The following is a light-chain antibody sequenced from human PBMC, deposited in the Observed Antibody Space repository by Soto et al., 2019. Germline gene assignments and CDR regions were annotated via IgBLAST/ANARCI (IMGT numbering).Light chain of an antibody. J-gene: IGKJ5*01. CDR2: DAS. CDR1: QSISRS. Sequence: EIVLTQSPAILSVSPGERATLSCRASQSISRSLAWYQQKPGQAPRLLISDASTRATGIPARFSGSGSETDFTLTISRLEPGDFAVYYCQHFGGTTFTFGQGTRLEI. V-gene: IGKV3-15*01. CDR3: QHFGGTTFT.